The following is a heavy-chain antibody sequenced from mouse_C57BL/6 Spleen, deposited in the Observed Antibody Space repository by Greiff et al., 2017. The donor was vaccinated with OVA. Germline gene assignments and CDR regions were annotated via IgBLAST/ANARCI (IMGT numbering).Heavy chain of an antibody. CDR3: ARSYGYYLYYAMDY. CDR1: GYTFTSYW. Sequence: QVQLQQPGAELVKPGASVKMSCKASGYTFTSYWITWVKQRPGQGLAWIGDIYPGSGSTNYTEKFKSKATLTVDTSSSPAYMQLSSLTSEDSAVYYCARSYGYYLYYAMDYWGQGTSVTVSS. CDR2: IYPGSGST. J-gene: IGHJ4*01. V-gene: IGHV1-55*01. D-gene: IGHD2-3*01.